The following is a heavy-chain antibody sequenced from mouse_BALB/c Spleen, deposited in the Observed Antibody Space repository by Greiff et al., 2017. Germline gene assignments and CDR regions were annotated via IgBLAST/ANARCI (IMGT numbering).Heavy chain of an antibody. J-gene: IGHJ4*01. D-gene: IGHD2-4*01. CDR2: ISSGGSYT. V-gene: IGHV5-9-4*01. CDR3: ARDYDYDVKDYYAMDY. Sequence: EVKLMESGGGLVKPGGSLKLSCAASGFTFSSYAMSWVRQSLEKRLEWVAEISSGGSYTYYPDTVTGRFTISRDNAKNTLYLEMSSLRSEDTAMYYCARDYDYDVKDYYAMDYWGQGTSVTVSS. CDR1: GFTFSSYA.